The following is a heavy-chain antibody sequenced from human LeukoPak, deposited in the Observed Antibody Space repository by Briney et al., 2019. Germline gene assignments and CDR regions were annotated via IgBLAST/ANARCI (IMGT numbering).Heavy chain of an antibody. CDR1: GFTFSSYA. Sequence: GGSLRLSCAASGFTFSSYAMSWVRQAPGKGLEWVSAISGSGGSTYCADSVKGRFTISRDNSKNTLYLQMNSLRAEDTAVYYCAKDGDYDYVWGSYRPGDFQHWGQGTLVTVSS. J-gene: IGHJ1*01. V-gene: IGHV3-23*01. CDR3: AKDGDYDYVWGSYRPGDFQH. CDR2: ISGSGGST. D-gene: IGHD3-16*02.